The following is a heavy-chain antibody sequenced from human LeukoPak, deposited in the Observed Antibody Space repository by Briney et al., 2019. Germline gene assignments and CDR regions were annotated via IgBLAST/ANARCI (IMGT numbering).Heavy chain of an antibody. V-gene: IGHV4-34*01. CDR3: ARAVDTAMVNGSRGGWFDP. D-gene: IGHD5-18*01. CDR1: GGSFSGYY. J-gene: IGHJ5*02. Sequence: ASETLSLTCAVYGGSFSGYYWSWIRQPPGKGLEWIGEINHSGSTNYNPSLKSRVTISVDTSKNQFSLKLSSVTAADTAVYYCARAVDTAMVNGSRGGWFDPWGQGTLVTVSS. CDR2: INHSGST.